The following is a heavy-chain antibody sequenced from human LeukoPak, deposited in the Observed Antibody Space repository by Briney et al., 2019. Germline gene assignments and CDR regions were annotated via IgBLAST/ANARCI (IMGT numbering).Heavy chain of an antibody. CDR2: TYYSGST. V-gene: IGHV4-59*01. J-gene: IGHJ4*02. CDR3: ARGNSGKYYG. D-gene: IGHD3-10*01. Sequence: SETLSLTCTVSGGSISSYYWSWIRQPPGKGLEWIGYTYYSGSTNYNPSLKSRVTISVDTSKNQFSLKLSSVTAADTAVYYCARGNSGKYYGWGQGTLVTVSS. CDR1: GGSISSYY.